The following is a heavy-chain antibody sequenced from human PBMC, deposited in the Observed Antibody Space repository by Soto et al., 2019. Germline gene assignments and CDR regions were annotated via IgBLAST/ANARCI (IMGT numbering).Heavy chain of an antibody. J-gene: IGHJ4*02. CDR1: GYTFTNHG. Sequence: ASVKVSCKASGYTFTNHGISWVRQAPGQGLEWLGWISGHNGNTKYAQRLQGRVTMTTDTSTSTAYMELRSLKSDDTAVYYCARDLYPLAYYFDYWGQGTLVTVSS. CDR2: ISGHNGNT. V-gene: IGHV1-18*01. CDR3: ARDLYPLAYYFDY.